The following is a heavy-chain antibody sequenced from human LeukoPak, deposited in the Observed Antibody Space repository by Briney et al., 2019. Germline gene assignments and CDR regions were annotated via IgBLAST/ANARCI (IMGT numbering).Heavy chain of an antibody. Sequence: GGSLRLSCAASGFTFSSYWMSWVRQAPGKGLEWVANIKQDGSEKYYVDSVKGRFTLSRDNAKNSLYLQMNSLRAEDTAVYYCAKDGRTVPAHYWGQGTLVTVSS. V-gene: IGHV3-7*03. J-gene: IGHJ4*02. CDR3: AKDGRTVPAHY. CDR2: IKQDGSEK. D-gene: IGHD4-17*01. CDR1: GFTFSSYW.